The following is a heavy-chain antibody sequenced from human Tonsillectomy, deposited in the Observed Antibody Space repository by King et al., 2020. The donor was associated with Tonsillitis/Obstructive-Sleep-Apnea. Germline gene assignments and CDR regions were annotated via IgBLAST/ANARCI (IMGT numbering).Heavy chain of an antibody. CDR1: GFTFSSYA. CDR2: ISYDGSNK. CDR3: ASPEDIVLVPAATNNWFDP. D-gene: IGHD2-2*01. Sequence: VQLVESGGGVVQPGRSLRLSCAASGFTFSSYAMHWVRQAPGKGLEWVAVISYDGSNKYYADSVKGRCTISRDNSKNTLYLQMNSLRAEDTAVYYCASPEDIVLVPAATNNWFDPWGQGTLVTVSS. J-gene: IGHJ5*02. V-gene: IGHV3-30*01.